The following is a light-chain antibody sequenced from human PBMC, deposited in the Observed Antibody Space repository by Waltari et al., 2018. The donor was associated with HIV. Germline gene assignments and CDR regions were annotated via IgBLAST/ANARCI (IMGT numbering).Light chain of an antibody. CDR1: SLRKNY. CDR2: GND. V-gene: IGLV3-19*01. Sequence: SSELTQDPAVSVAVGQTVIFTCRGDSLRKNYASWYQQRPAQAPPLVFYGNDGRPSGIPDRFSGSSSGETASLTITGTQAEDEADYFCNCRGNSGDEVLFGGGTHISVL. CDR3: NCRGNSGDEVL. J-gene: IGLJ3*02.